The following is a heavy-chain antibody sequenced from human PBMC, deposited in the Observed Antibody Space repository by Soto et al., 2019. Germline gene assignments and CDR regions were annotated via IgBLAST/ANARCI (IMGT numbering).Heavy chain of an antibody. CDR2: ISYDGSNK. Sequence: QVQLVESGGGVVQPGRSLRLSCAASGFTFSSYGMHWVRQAPGKGLEWVAVISYDGSNKYYADSVKGRFTISRDNSKNTLYLQMNSLRAEDTAVYYCVNQWLARERAFDIWGQGTMVTVSS. J-gene: IGHJ3*02. CDR1: GFTFSSYG. CDR3: VNQWLARERAFDI. D-gene: IGHD6-19*01. V-gene: IGHV3-30*18.